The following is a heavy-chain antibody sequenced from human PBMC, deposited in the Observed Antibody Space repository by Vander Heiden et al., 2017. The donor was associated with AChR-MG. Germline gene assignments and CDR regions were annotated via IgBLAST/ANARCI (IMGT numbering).Heavy chain of an antibody. Sequence: EVQLVESGGGLVQPGGSLRLSCAASGFTFSRYWMSWVRQAPGKGLEWVANIKQDGSEKYYVDSVKGRFTISRDNAKNSLYLQMNSLRAEDTAVYYCARDFDPYDFWSEPDYWGQGTLVTVSS. CDR2: IKQDGSEK. CDR1: GFTFSRYW. CDR3: ARDFDPYDFWSEPDY. D-gene: IGHD3-3*01. V-gene: IGHV3-7*01. J-gene: IGHJ4*02.